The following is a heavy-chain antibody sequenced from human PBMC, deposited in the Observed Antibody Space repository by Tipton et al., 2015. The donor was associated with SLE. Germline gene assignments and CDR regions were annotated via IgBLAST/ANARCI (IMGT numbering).Heavy chain of an antibody. J-gene: IGHJ4*02. Sequence: QLVQSGAEVRKPGASVKVSCKASGFTFTGYYIHWVRQAPGQGLEWMGWINPDSDGRVYAQKFEGRVTMTTDTSISTAYVEIGSLIPDDTALYSCTRFPPPAPAGFDYWGQGTRITVSS. CDR3: TRFPPPAPAGFDY. CDR2: INPDSDGR. V-gene: IGHV1-2*02. CDR1: GFTFTGYY.